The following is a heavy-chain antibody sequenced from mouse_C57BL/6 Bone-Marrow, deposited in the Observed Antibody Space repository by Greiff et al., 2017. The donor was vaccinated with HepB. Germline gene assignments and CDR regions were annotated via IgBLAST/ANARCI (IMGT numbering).Heavy chain of an antibody. Sequence: EVQLQQSVAELVRPGASVKLSCKASGFNINNTYMHWVKQRPEQGLEWIGRIDPANGNTKYAPKFQGKATITADTSSNTAYLQLSSLPSEDTAIYYCARNRFYAMDSWGQGTSVPVSS. CDR1: GFNINNTY. CDR2: IDPANGNT. V-gene: IGHV14-3*01. CDR3: ARNRFYAMDS. J-gene: IGHJ4*01.